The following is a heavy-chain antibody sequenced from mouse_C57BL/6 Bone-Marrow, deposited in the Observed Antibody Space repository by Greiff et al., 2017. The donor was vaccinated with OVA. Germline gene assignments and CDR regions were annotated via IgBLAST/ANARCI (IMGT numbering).Heavy chain of an antibody. J-gene: IGHJ1*03. CDR2: INPNNGGT. CDR3: VRRGYYYGSSDWYFDV. V-gene: IGHV1-18*01. Sequence: EVQLQQSGPELVKPGASVKIPCKASGYTFTDYNMDWVKQSPGKSLEWIGAINPNNGGTIYNQKFKGKATLTVDTSSSTAYMELRSLTSEDTAVYYCVRRGYYYGSSDWYFDVWGTGTTVTVSS. CDR1: GYTFTDYN. D-gene: IGHD1-1*01.